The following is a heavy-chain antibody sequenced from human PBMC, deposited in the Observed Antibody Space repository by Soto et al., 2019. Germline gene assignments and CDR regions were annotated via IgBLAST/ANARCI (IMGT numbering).Heavy chain of an antibody. V-gene: IGHV3-64*01. CDR3: ARDRIAVAGNPEYFQH. D-gene: IGHD6-19*01. CDR1: GLTFSSYA. J-gene: IGHJ1*01. CDR2: ISSNGGST. Sequence: GGSLRLSCAASGLTFSSYAMHWVRQAPGKGLEYVSAISSNGGSTYYANSVKGRFTISRDNSKNTLYLQMGSLRAEDMAVYYCARDRIAVAGNPEYFQHWGQGTLVTVSS.